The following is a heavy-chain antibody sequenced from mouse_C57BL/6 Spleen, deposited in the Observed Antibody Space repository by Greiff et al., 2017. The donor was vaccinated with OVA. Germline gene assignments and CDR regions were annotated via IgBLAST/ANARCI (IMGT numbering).Heavy chain of an antibody. CDR2: IYPGSGST. Sequence: QVQLKQPGAELVKPGASVKMSCKASGYTFTSYWITWVKQRPGQGLEWIGDIYPGSGSTNYNEKFKSKATLTVDTSSSTAYMQLSSLTSEDSAVYYCAREKVYYGYDFDYWGQGTTLTVSS. CDR3: AREKVYYGYDFDY. D-gene: IGHD2-2*01. V-gene: IGHV1-55*01. J-gene: IGHJ2*01. CDR1: GYTFTSYW.